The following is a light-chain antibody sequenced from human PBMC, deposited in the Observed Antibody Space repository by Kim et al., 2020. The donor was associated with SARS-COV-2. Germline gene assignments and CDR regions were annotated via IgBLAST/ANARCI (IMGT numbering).Light chain of an antibody. Sequence: SYELTQPPSVSVSPGQTASITCSGDKLGDKYACWYQQKPGQSPVLVIYQDSKRPSGIPERFSGSNSRNTTTLTISGTQAMDEADYYCQAWDSSTGFGGGT. CDR3: QAWDSSTG. V-gene: IGLV3-1*01. CDR1: KLGDKY. J-gene: IGLJ2*01. CDR2: QDS.